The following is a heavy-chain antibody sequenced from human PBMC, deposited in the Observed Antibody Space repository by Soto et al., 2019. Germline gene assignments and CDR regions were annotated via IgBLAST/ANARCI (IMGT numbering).Heavy chain of an antibody. V-gene: IGHV4-34*01. CDR2: INHSGST. J-gene: IGHJ6*02. CDR3: ASVGPWFGEFHYYYYGMDV. D-gene: IGHD3-10*01. Sequence: SETLSLTCAVYGGSFSGYYWSWIRQPPGKGLEWIGEINHSGSTNYNPSLKSRVTISVDTPKNQFSLKLSSVTAADTAVYYCASVGPWFGEFHYYYYGMDVWGQGTTVTVSS. CDR1: GGSFSGYY.